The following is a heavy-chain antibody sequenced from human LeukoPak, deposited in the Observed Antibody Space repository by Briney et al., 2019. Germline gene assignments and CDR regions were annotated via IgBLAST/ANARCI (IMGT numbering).Heavy chain of an antibody. Sequence: GGSLRLSCAAFGFTFSDYYMSWIRQAPGKGLEWVSYISKSGSDTKFADSVKGRFTISRDNAKNSLYLQMSSLRVEDTAVYYCARVGATGTADYWGQGTLVTVSS. J-gene: IGHJ4*02. CDR2: ISKSGSDT. CDR1: GFTFSDYY. D-gene: IGHD1-1*01. V-gene: IGHV3-11*03. CDR3: ARVGATGTADY.